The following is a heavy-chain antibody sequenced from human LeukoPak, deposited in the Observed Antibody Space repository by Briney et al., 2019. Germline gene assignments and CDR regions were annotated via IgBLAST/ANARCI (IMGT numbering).Heavy chain of an antibody. V-gene: IGHV3-7*01. CDR3: AIGYNYGYLLDC. CDR2: IKQDGNEK. CDR1: GFTFSKYW. D-gene: IGHD5-18*01. Sequence: GGSLRLSCAASGFTFSKYWMSWVRQAPGKGLEWVANIKQDGNEKYYVDSVKGRFTISRDNAKNSLFLQMNSLRAEDTAVYYCAIGYNYGYLLDCWGQGTLVTVSS. J-gene: IGHJ4*02.